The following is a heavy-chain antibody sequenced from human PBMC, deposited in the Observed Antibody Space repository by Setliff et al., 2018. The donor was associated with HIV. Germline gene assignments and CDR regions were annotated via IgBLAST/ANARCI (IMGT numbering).Heavy chain of an antibody. CDR2: INTRGST. Sequence: SETLSLTCTVSGGSISTYYWSWIRQPPGKGLEWIGYINTRGSTNYNPSLKSRVTISVDTSKNQFSLKLSSVTAADTAIYYCARHYYYDRTGHSLDAFDIWGQGTMVTVSS. D-gene: IGHD3-22*01. CDR1: GGSISTYY. CDR3: ARHYYYDRTGHSLDAFDI. J-gene: IGHJ3*02. V-gene: IGHV4-4*09.